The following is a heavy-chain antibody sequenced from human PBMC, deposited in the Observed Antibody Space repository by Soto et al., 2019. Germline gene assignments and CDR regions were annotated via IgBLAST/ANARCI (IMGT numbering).Heavy chain of an antibody. CDR2: IDPSDSYI. Sequence: EVQLVQSGAEVKKPGESLRISCQGSGYSFTSSWISWVRQMPGEGLEWMGRIDPSDSYINYSPSFQGRVTLSADKSISTAYLQWSSLKASDTAMYYCARRGSRSSFFYDSWGQGTLVTVSS. J-gene: IGHJ4*02. V-gene: IGHV5-10-1*03. CDR3: ARRGSRSSFFYDS. D-gene: IGHD6-6*01. CDR1: GYSFTSSW.